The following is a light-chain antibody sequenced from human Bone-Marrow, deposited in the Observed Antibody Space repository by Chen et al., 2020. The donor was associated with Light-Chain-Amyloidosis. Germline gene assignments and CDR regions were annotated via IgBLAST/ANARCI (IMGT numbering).Light chain of an antibody. J-gene: IGKJ2*01. Sequence: DIQMTQSPSSLSASVGDRVTITCRASQSISSYLNWYQQKPGKAPKLLIYAASSLQSGVPSRFSCSGSGTDFTLTISSLQPEDFATYYCQQSYRTPDTFGQGTKLEIK. CDR2: AAS. V-gene: IGKV1-39*01. CDR3: QQSYRTPDT. CDR1: QSISSY.